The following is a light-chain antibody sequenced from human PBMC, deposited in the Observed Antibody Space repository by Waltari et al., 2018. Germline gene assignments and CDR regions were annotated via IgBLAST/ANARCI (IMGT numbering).Light chain of an antibody. CDR3: QQYYNTPLT. Sequence: IVMTQSPDSLAVSLGERATINCKSSQTVLYSSNNKNYLAWYQQKPRQPPKLPIYWASTRESGVPDRFSGSGSGTDFTLTISSLQAEDVAVYYCQQYYNTPLTFGGGTKVDI. J-gene: IGKJ4*01. V-gene: IGKV4-1*01. CDR2: WAS. CDR1: QTVLYSSNNKNY.